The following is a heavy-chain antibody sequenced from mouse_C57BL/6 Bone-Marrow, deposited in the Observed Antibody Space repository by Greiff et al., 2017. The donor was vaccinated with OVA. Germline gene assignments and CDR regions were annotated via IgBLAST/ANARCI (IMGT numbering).Heavy chain of an antibody. D-gene: IGHD1-1*01. CDR1: GFTFSDYG. CDR3: ARPGYGSSGYFDV. J-gene: IGHJ1*03. Sequence: EVQVVESGGGLVKPGGSLKLSCAASGFTFSDYGMHWVRQAPEKGLEWVAYISSGSSTIYYADTVKGRFTISRDNANNTLFLQMTSLRSEDTAMYYCARPGYGSSGYFDVWGTGTTVTVSS. CDR2: ISSGSSTI. V-gene: IGHV5-17*01.